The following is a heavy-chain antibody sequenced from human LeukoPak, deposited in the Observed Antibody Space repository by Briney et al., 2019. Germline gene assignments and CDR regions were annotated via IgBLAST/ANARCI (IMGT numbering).Heavy chain of an antibody. J-gene: IGHJ4*02. Sequence: SETLSLTCTVSGGSISSYYWSWIRQPPGKGLEWIGYIYYSGSTNYNPSLKSRVTISVDTSKNQFSLKLSSVTAADTAVYYCARVRSVAARENFDYWGQGTLVTVSS. CDR1: GGSISSYY. V-gene: IGHV4-59*12. D-gene: IGHD6-6*01. CDR3: ARVRSVAARENFDY. CDR2: IYYSGST.